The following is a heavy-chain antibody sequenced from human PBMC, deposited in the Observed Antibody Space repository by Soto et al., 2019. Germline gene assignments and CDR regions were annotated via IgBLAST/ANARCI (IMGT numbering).Heavy chain of an antibody. J-gene: IGHJ5*02. Sequence: GGSLRLSCAASGFTFSSYAMRWVRQAPGKGLEWVSTISGSGGSTYYADSVKGRFTISRDNSKNTLYLQMNSLRAEDTAVYYCAKDQYVVVTTNWFDPWGQGTLVTVSS. V-gene: IGHV3-23*01. D-gene: IGHD2-21*02. CDR1: GFTFSSYA. CDR2: ISGSGGST. CDR3: AKDQYVVVTTNWFDP.